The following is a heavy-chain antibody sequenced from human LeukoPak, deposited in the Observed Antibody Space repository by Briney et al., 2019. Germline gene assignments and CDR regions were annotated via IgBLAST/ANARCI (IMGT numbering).Heavy chain of an antibody. CDR2: IKSKTDGGTT. CDR1: GFTFSSYA. V-gene: IGHV3-15*01. D-gene: IGHD3-16*02. CDR3: TTVRKPFGGVIVILGTGSKSLSPLNDY. J-gene: IGHJ4*02. Sequence: GGSLRLSCAASGFTFSSYALHWVRQAPGKGLEWVGRIKSKTDGGTTDYAAPVKGRFTISRDDSKNTLYLQMNSLKTEDTAVYYCTTVRKPFGGVIVILGTGSKSLSPLNDYWGQGTLVTVSS.